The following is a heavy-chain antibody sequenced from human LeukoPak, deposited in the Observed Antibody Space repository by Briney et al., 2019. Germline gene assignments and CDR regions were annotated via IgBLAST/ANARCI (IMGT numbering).Heavy chain of an antibody. V-gene: IGHV3-7*01. D-gene: IGHD1/OR15-1a*01. CDR2: IKQDGSEK. CDR3: ERDRTGHFDY. J-gene: IGHJ4*02. CDR1: GFTFRSYW. Sequence: GGSLRLSCAASGFTFRSYWMSWVRQAPGKGLEWVANIKQDGSEKYYVDSVKGRFTISRDNAKNSLYLQMNSLRAEDTAVYYCERDRTGHFDYWGQGTLVTVSS.